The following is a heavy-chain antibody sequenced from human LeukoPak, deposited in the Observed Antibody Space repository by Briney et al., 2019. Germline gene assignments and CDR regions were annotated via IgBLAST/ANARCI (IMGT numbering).Heavy chain of an antibody. J-gene: IGHJ4*02. CDR1: GYSLTSYW. V-gene: IGHV5-10-1*01. CDR2: IEPGDSYT. D-gene: IGHD3-9*01. Sequence: GESLKISCKGSGYSLTSYWISWVRQMRGQGLEWMGRIEPGDSYTNYSLSFQGNVTISADKSISPAYLQWSRLKASDTAMYYCARDSPEVDFDYYFDYWGQGTLVTFSS. CDR3: ARDSPEVDFDYYFDY.